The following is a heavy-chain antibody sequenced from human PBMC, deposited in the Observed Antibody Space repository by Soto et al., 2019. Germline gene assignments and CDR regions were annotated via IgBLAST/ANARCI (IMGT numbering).Heavy chain of an antibody. Sequence: QVQLQASGPGLVKPSGTLSLTCIFSSGSVSNSNWWSWVRQSPGKGLEWIGEIYHTGTTNYNPSLKSRVTMSVDKSKNQFSLNLTSVTAADTAVYYCARDSRYANSWAVGHYVDYGGRGTLVTVSS. CDR3: ARDSRYANSWAVGHYVDY. CDR2: IYHTGTT. V-gene: IGHV4-4*02. D-gene: IGHD6-13*01. CDR1: SGSVSNSNW. J-gene: IGHJ4*02.